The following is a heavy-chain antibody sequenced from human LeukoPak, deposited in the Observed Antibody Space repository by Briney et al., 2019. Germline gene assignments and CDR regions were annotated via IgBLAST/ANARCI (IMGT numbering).Heavy chain of an antibody. CDR2: INAGNSNT. V-gene: IGHV1-3*01. J-gene: IGHJ6*04. CDR3: AIETGSYYYGMDV. D-gene: IGHD3-9*01. Sequence: ASVKVSCKASGYTFTSYAMHWVRQAPGQRLEWMGWINAGNSNTKYSQKFQGRVTITRDTSASTAYMELSSLRSEDTAVYYCAIETGSYYYGMDVWGKGTTVTVSS. CDR1: GYTFTSYA.